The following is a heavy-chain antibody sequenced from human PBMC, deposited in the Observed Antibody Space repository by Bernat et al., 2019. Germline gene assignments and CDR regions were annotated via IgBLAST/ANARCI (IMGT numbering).Heavy chain of an antibody. CDR2: ISAYNGNT. Sequence: QVQLVQSGAEVKKPGASVKVSCKASGYTFTSYGISRVRQAPGQGLEWMGWISAYNGNTNYAQKLQGRVTMTTDTSTSTAYMELRSLRSDDTAVYYCARDINSRDILTGYYWGKYYFDYWGQGTLVTVSS. D-gene: IGHD3-9*01. J-gene: IGHJ4*02. CDR1: GYTFTSYG. CDR3: ARDINSRDILTGYYWGKYYFDY. V-gene: IGHV1-18*01.